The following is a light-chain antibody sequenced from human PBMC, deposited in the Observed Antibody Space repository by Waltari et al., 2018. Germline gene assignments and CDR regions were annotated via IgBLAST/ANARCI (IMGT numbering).Light chain of an antibody. CDR1: YLVNKH. Sequence: SYYLPQPASLSVSPGQTVSLTCSGDYLVNKHTCWYHQRPGQSPLLVNYQDNKRPSGIPERFSGSNSGNTATLTISGTETMDEGDYYCQTWDRTTVVFGGGTKLTVL. CDR2: QDN. V-gene: IGLV3-1*01. J-gene: IGLJ2*01. CDR3: QTWDRTTVV.